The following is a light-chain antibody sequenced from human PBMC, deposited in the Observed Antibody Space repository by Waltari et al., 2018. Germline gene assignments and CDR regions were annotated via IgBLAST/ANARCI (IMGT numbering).Light chain of an antibody. CDR2: EGT. CDR3: CSYVRDITWV. Sequence: QSALTQPASVSGSPGQSITISCTGTSSDVGSYNLVSWYQHHPGKAPKLMIYEGTQRPSVVSDRFAGSKSGDTASLTISGLQAEDEAYYYCCSYVRDITWVFGGGTKLTVL. J-gene: IGLJ3*02. CDR1: SSDVGSYNL. V-gene: IGLV2-23*01.